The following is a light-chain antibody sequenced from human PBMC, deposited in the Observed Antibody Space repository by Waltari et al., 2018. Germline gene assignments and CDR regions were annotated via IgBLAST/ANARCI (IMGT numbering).Light chain of an antibody. CDR1: ISDIGHLNY. CDR2: DVS. Sequence: QSALTQPASVSGSPGQSITISRTGTISDIGHLNYVPWYQQYPGRAPKAIISDVSLRPSGVSDRFSGSKSGNTASLTISALQADDEADYYCSSFTTSSTLVVFGGGTKLTVL. V-gene: IGLV2-14*03. J-gene: IGLJ2*01. CDR3: SSFTTSSTLVV.